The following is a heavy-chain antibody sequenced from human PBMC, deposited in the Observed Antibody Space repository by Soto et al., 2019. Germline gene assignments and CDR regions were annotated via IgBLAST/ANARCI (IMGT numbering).Heavy chain of an antibody. CDR1: GGSISSSSYY. Sequence: QLQLQESGPGLVKPSETLSLTCTVSGGSISSSSYYWGWIRQPPGKGLEWIGSIYYSGSTYYNPSLKRRVTISVDTSKNQFSLKLSSVTAADTAVYYCATPGGWLLKQQPDLRSITHAFDIWGQGTMVTVSS. CDR3: ATPGGWLLKQQPDLRSITHAFDI. J-gene: IGHJ3*02. D-gene: IGHD6-13*01. CDR2: IYYSGST. V-gene: IGHV4-39*01.